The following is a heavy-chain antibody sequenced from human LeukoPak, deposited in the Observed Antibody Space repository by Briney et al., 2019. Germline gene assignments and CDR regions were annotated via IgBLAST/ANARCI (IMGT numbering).Heavy chain of an antibody. CDR3: VRNEWGDY. V-gene: IGHV3-48*02. CDR2: ITSSSSTI. J-gene: IGHJ4*02. CDR1: GFSFSTYT. Sequence: TGGSLRLSCAASGFSFSTYTMNWARQAPGKGLEWLSYITSSSSTIYYADSVEGRFTVSRDNAKNSLYLQMNSLRDEDTAVYYCVRNEWGDYWDQGTAVTVSS. D-gene: IGHD1-26*01.